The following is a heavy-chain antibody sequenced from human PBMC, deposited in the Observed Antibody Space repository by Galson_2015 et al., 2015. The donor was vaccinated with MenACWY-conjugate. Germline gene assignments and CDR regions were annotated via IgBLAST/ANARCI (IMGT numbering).Heavy chain of an antibody. D-gene: IGHD2-2*01. V-gene: IGHV1-3*01. CDR3: ATRSLVVPAASYYYGMDV. CDR2: INAGNGNT. J-gene: IGHJ6*02. Sequence: SVKVSCKASGYTFTSYGISWVRQAPGQRLEWMGWINAGNGNTKYSQKFQGRVTITRDTSASTAYMELSSLRSEDTAVYYCATRSLVVPAASYYYGMDVWGQGTTVTVSS. CDR1: GYTFTSYG.